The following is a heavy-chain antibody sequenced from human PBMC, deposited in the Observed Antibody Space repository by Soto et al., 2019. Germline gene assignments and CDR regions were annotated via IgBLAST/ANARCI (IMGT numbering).Heavy chain of an antibody. CDR1: GGSISSGGYY. J-gene: IGHJ4*02. CDR3: ARETWIRPERRYFDY. V-gene: IGHV4-31*03. D-gene: IGHD5-18*01. Sequence: QVQLQESGPGLVKPSQTLSLTCTVSGGSISSGGYYWSLIRQHPGKGLGWIGYIYYSGSTYYNPSLKSRVTISVDTSKKQFSLKLSSVTAAATAVYYCARETWIRPERRYFDYWGQGTPVTVSS. CDR2: IYYSGST.